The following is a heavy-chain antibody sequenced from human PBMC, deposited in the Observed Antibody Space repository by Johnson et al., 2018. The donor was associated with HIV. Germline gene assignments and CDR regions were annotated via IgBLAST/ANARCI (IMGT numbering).Heavy chain of an antibody. Sequence: QVQLVESGGGVVRPGGSLRLSCAASGFTFDDYGMSWVRQAPGKGLEWVAVISYDGSNKYYADSVKGRFTISRDNSKNTLYLQMNSLRAEDTAVYYCAREDSAFDIWGQGTMVTVSS. J-gene: IGHJ3*02. CDR2: ISYDGSNK. V-gene: IGHV3-30*03. CDR3: AREDSAFDI. CDR1: GFTFDDYG.